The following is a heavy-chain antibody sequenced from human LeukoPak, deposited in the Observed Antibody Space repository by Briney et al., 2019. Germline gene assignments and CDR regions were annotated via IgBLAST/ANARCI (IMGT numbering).Heavy chain of an antibody. CDR1: GGSIGSYY. D-gene: IGHD1-26*01. Sequence: SETLSLTCTVSGGSIGSYYWIWIRQPPGKGLELIGYIYYSGSTNYNPSLKSRVTISIDTSKNQFSLKLNSVTAADTAVYYCAGSGSYYYFEYWGQGALVTVSS. V-gene: IGHV4-59*01. CDR2: IYYSGST. CDR3: AGSGSYYYFEY. J-gene: IGHJ4*02.